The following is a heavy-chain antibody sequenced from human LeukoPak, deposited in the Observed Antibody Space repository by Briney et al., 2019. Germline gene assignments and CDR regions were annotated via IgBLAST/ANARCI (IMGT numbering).Heavy chain of an antibody. Sequence: PSETLSLTCTVSGGSISSSSHYWAWIRQPPGKGLEWIANIYYSGNTYYNPSLKSRVTISVDTSKNQFSLKLSSVTAADTAVYYCARSFRGDWFDPWGQGTLVTVSS. D-gene: IGHD3-10*01. CDR2: IYYSGNT. V-gene: IGHV4-39*07. CDR3: ARSFRGDWFDP. J-gene: IGHJ5*02. CDR1: GGSISSSSHY.